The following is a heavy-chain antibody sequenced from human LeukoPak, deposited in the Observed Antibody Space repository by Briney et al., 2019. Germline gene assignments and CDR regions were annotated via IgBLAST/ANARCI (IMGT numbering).Heavy chain of an antibody. CDR1: GGSFSGYY. CDR3: ARRSAYYDSSGTPNLFDY. Sequence: PSETLSLTCAVYGGSFSGYYWSWIRQPPGKGLEWIGEINHSGSTNYNPSLKSRVTISVATSKNQFSLKLSSVTAADTAVYYCARRSAYYDSSGTPNLFDYWGQGTLVTVSS. D-gene: IGHD3-22*01. V-gene: IGHV4-34*01. J-gene: IGHJ4*02. CDR2: INHSGST.